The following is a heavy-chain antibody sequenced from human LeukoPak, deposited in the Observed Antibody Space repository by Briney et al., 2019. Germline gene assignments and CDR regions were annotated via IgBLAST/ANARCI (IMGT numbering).Heavy chain of an antibody. CDR2: MNSDGTST. J-gene: IGHJ4*02. Sequence: GGSLRLSCAASGFTFSSYWMHSVRQAPGKGLVWVSHMNSDGTSTGYADSVKGRFTISRDNAKNTLYLQMNSLRAEDTAVYYCARDHGPYDYWGQGTLVTVSS. D-gene: IGHD2-8*01. CDR3: ARDHGPYDY. CDR1: GFTFSSYW. V-gene: IGHV3-74*01.